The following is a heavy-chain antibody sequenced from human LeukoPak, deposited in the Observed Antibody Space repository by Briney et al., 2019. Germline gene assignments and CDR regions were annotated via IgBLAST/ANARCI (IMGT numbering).Heavy chain of an antibody. J-gene: IGHJ3*02. CDR1: AFMFSDYW. CDR3: ANAPPHILTLDI. D-gene: IGHD3-9*01. CDR2: IKGVGSNK. V-gene: IGHV3-7*01. Sequence: GGSLRLSCAGSAFMFSDYWMAWVRQAPGKGLECVANIKGVGSNKYYVDSVEGRFTISRDNAKNSLYLQMNSLRVEDTAVYYCANAPPHILTLDIWGQGTMVTVSS.